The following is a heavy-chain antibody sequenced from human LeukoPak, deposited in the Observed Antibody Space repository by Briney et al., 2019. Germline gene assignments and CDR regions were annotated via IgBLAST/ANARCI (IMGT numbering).Heavy chain of an antibody. V-gene: IGHV3-43*02. D-gene: IGHD1-26*01. Sequence: GGSLRLSCAASGFTFKDSAMHWVRQAPGKGLEWVSLISGDDTSTKYADSVKGRFTISRDNSKNSLYLQMNSLRTEDTAFYYCAKHTDAESYYHHFQGWGQGTLVTVSS. J-gene: IGHJ1*01. CDR3: AKHTDAESYYHHFQG. CDR2: ISGDDTST. CDR1: GFTFKDSA.